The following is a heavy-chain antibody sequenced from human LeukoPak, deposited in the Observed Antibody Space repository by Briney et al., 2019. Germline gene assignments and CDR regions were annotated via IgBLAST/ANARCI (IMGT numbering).Heavy chain of an antibody. CDR3: ARQAGVTAWDDAFDI. V-gene: IGHV5-51*01. D-gene: IGHD2-21*02. CDR1: GYSFTSYW. J-gene: IGHJ3*02. CDR2: IYPGDSDT. Sequence: GESLKISCKGSGYSFTSYWISWVRQMPGKGLEWMGIIYPGDSDTRYSPSFQGQVTISADKSISTAYLQWSSLKTSDTAMYYCARQAGVTAWDDAFDIWGQGTMVTVSS.